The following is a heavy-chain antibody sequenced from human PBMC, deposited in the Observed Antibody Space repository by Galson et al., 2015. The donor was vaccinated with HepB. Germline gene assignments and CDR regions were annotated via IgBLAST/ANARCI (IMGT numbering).Heavy chain of an antibody. J-gene: IGHJ6*02. CDR1: GFSFRDYY. Sequence: SLRLSCAASGFSFRDYYMSWIRQAPGRGLEWLSYISDRSDFRNYANSVQGRFTISRDNAKNSLYLQMNSLRADDTAVYYCARHQPRGEVGYYGLDVWGQGTTVTVSS. CDR3: ARHQPRGEVGYYGLDV. D-gene: IGHD2-21*01. CDR2: ISDRSDFR. V-gene: IGHV3-11*03.